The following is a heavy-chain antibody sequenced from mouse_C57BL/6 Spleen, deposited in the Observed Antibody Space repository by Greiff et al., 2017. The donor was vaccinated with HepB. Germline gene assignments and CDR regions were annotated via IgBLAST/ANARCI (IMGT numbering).Heavy chain of an antibody. V-gene: IGHV2-2*01. CDR3: ARDYGSSGAWFAY. J-gene: IGHJ3*01. Sequence: VKLMESGPGLVQPSQSLSITCTVSGFSLTSYGVHWVRQSPGKGLEWLGVIWSGGSTDYNAAFISRLSISKDNSKSQVFFKMNSLQADDTAIYYCARDYGSSGAWFAYWGQGTLVTVSA. CDR1: GFSLTSYG. D-gene: IGHD1-1*01. CDR2: IWSGGST.